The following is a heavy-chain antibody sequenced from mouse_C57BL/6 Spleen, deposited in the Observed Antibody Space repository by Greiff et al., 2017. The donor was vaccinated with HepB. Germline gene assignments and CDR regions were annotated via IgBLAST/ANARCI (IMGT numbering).Heavy chain of an antibody. CDR2: IYPGDGDT. D-gene: IGHD1-1*01. Sequence: QVQLQQSGPELVKPGASVKISCKASGYAFSSSWMNWVKQRPGKGLEWIGRIYPGDGDTNYNGKFKGKATLTADKSSSTAYMQLSSLTSEDSAVYFCARSDYYGSTYWYFDVRGTGTTVTVSS. CDR1: GYAFSSSW. CDR3: ARSDYYGSTYWYFDV. V-gene: IGHV1-82*01. J-gene: IGHJ1*03.